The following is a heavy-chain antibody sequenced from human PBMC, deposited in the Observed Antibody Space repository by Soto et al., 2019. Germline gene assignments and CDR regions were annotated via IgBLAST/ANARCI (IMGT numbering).Heavy chain of an antibody. J-gene: IGHJ6*01. CDR3: ARREKWYYNYHGLEV. V-gene: IGHV5-10-1*01. D-gene: IGHD1-26*01. CDR1: GYSFTTYW. CDR2: IDPGDSST. Sequence: GESLKISCQGSGYSFTTYWISWVRQMPGKGLEWMGKIDPGDSSTNYSPSFRGHITISVDRSINTAHLQFSSLKAADTAVYYCARREKWYYNYHGLEVWGQGTMVKVSS.